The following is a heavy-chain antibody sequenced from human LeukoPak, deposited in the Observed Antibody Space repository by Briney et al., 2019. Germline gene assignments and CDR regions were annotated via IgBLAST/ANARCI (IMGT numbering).Heavy chain of an antibody. CDR2: IYYSGST. Sequence: SETLSLTCTVSGGSISSYYWSWIRQPPGKGLEWIGYIYYSGSTNYNPSLKSRVTISVDTSKNQFSLKLSSVAAADTAVYYCASQVIVVGLHYYYYYGMDVWGQGTTVTVSS. V-gene: IGHV4-59*12. CDR3: ASQVIVVGLHYYYYYGMDV. CDR1: GGSISSYY. D-gene: IGHD3-22*01. J-gene: IGHJ6*02.